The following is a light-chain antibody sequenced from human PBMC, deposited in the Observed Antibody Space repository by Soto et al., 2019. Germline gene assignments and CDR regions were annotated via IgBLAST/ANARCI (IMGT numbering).Light chain of an antibody. V-gene: IGKV1-33*01. CDR3: QPYDNLPIS. CDR2: DAS. J-gene: IGKJ4*01. CDR1: QYISNY. Sequence: DIQMTQSPSSLSASVGDRITITCQASQYISNYLNWYQQKPGKAPKLMIYDASNLDTGVTSRFSGSGSGTVFTFTICSLQPEDIATYYCQPYDNLPISFGGGTKVEIK.